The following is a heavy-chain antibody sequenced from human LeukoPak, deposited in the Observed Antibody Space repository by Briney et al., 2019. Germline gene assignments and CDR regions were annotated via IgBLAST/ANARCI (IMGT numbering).Heavy chain of an antibody. J-gene: IGHJ4*02. CDR2: ISLDGNNA. D-gene: IGHD5-18*01. CDR3: AKGRRRGYAYGTIDS. Sequence: GSLRLSCAASGFPFDYFTMYWVRQSPGKGLEWVSLISLDGNNAYYADSVRGRFTISRDNSKNFLYLQMNSLTSEDTALYYCAKGRRRGYAYGTIDSWGQGTLVTVSS. CDR1: GFPFDYFT. V-gene: IGHV3-43*01.